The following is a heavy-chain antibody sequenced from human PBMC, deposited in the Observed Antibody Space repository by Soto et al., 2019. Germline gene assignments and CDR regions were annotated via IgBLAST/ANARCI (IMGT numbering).Heavy chain of an antibody. V-gene: IGHV5-51*01. Sequence: EVQLVQSGTEVKKPGESLKISCEASGYIFSNYWIGWVRQMPGKGLEWMGIIHPSDSDTVYTPSFQGQVTISTDKSINPAYLQWSILKASDTAMYYCARRRFDSTGFDPWGQGTLVIVSS. D-gene: IGHD3-22*01. CDR1: GYIFSNYW. CDR2: IHPSDSDT. CDR3: ARRRFDSTGFDP. J-gene: IGHJ5*02.